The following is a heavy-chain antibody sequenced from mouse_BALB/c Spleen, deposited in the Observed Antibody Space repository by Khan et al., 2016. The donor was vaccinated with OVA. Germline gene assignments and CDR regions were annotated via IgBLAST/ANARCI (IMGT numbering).Heavy chain of an antibody. CDR1: GYTFTNYG. V-gene: IGHV9-3-1*01. J-gene: IGHJ4*01. D-gene: IGHD4-1*02. CDR3: ARPPNFADTLDN. Sequence: QVQLKESGPELKKPGETVKISCKASGYTFTNYGMNWVKQSPGKALKWMGWINTYTGEPTYADDFKGRFAFSLETSASTAYLQINNLKNEDTATCFWARPPNFADTLDNWGQGTAVTVSS. CDR2: INTYTGEP.